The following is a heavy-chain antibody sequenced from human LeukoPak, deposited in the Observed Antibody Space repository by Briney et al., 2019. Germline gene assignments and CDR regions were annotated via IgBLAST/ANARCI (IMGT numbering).Heavy chain of an antibody. V-gene: IGHV4-34*01. J-gene: IGHJ4*02. D-gene: IGHD2-2*02. Sequence: SETLSLTCAVYGVSFSGYYWSWIRQPPGKGLEWIGEITHSGSNNYNPSLKSRDTISVDTYRNQYSLKLSSVTAADTAVYYCARGGGLGYCSSTSCYRPLFDYWGQGTLVTVSS. CDR2: ITHSGSN. CDR1: GVSFSGYY. CDR3: ARGGGLGYCSSTSCYRPLFDY.